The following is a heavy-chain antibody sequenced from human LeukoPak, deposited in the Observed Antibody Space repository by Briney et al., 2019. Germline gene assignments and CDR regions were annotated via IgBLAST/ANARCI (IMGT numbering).Heavy chain of an antibody. CDR2: MSPNSGNT. Sequence: ASVKVSCKASGYTFTSYDINWVRQATGQGLEWMGWMSPNSGNTGYAQKFQGRVTMTRDTSISTAYMELSRLRSDDTAVYYCASQGSYSSRDYWGQGTLVTVSS. CDR1: GYTFTSYD. D-gene: IGHD6-13*01. J-gene: IGHJ4*02. V-gene: IGHV1-8*01. CDR3: ASQGSYSSRDY.